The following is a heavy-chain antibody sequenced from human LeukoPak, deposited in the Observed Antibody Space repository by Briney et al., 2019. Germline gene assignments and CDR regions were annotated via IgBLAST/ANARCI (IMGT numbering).Heavy chain of an antibody. D-gene: IGHD4-23*01. CDR1: GYTFTSYV. Sequence: ASVKVSRKASGYTFTSYVISWVREAPGQGLEWMGWISAYNGNTNYAQKLQGRDTMTTDTSTSTSYMELRSLRSDDTAVYYCARVLGGRYWFDPWGQGTLVTVSS. V-gene: IGHV1-18*01. CDR3: ARVLGGRYWFDP. CDR2: ISAYNGNT. J-gene: IGHJ5*02.